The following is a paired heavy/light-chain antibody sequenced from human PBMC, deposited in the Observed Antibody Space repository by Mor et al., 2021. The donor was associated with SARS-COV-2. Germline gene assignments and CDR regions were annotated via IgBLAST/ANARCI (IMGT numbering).Heavy chain of an antibody. Sequence: EVQLLESGGGLVQPGGSLRLSCAASGFTLSSYAISWVRQAPGKGLEWVSAINSAGSTFYADSVKGRFTISRDNSKNTVYVQMNSLRAEDTALYYCAKEMVAATRRTGMDVWGQGTTVTVSS. CDR2: INSAGST. CDR3: AKEMVAATRRTGMDV. V-gene: IGHV3-23*01. D-gene: IGHD2-15*01. CDR1: GFTLSSYA. J-gene: IGHJ6*02.
Light chain of an antibody. CDR1: SSDVGGYNY. J-gene: IGLJ1*01. CDR3: SSYRSTTTWV. V-gene: IGLV2-14*01. CDR2: EVS. Sequence: QSALTQPASVSGSPGQSITISCTGTSSDVGGYNYVSWYQQHPGKAPKLMIYEVSNRPSGVSNRFSGSKSDNTASLTISGLQAEDEADYYCSSYRSTTTWVFGTGTKVTVL.